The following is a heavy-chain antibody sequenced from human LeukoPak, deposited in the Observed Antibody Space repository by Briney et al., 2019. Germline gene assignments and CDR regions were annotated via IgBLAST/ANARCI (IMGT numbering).Heavy chain of an antibody. CDR1: GGSFSGYY. V-gene: IGHV4-34*01. CDR2: INHSGST. CDR3: ARGRKYYYGSGSYYNDY. J-gene: IGHJ4*02. D-gene: IGHD3-10*01. Sequence: SETLSLTCAVYGGSFSGYYWSWIRQPPGKRLEWLGEINHSGSTNYNPSLKSRVTISVDTSKNQFSLKLSSVTAADTAVYYCARGRKYYYGSGSYYNDYWGQGTLVTVSS.